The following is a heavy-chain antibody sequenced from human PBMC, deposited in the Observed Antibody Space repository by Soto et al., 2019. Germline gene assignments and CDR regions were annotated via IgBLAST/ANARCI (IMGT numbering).Heavy chain of an antibody. CDR3: AKDSTVTTSLYFYCYGLDV. CDR2: VSGRGGST. V-gene: IGHV3-23*04. Sequence: VQLVESGGGLVQPGGSLRLSCTASGFTFNHYAMSWVRQAPGKGLEWVSAVSGRGGSTKYADSVKGRFIISRDNSNSTLYLQMDSLIAEDTAVYYCAKDSTVTTSLYFYCYGLDVWGQGTTVNVSS. J-gene: IGHJ6*01. D-gene: IGHD4-17*01. CDR1: GFTFNHYA.